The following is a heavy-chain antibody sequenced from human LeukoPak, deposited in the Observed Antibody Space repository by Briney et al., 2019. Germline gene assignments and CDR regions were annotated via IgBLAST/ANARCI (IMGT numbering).Heavy chain of an antibody. D-gene: IGHD6-13*01. J-gene: IGHJ5*02. CDR3: ARGYSSSWSGNWFDP. CDR1: GGSFSGYY. Sequence: SETLSLTCAVYGGSFSGYYWSWIRQPPGKGLEWIGETNHSGSTNYNPSLKSRVTISVDTSKNQFSLKLSSVTAADTAVYYCARGYSSSWSGNWFDPWGQGTLVTVSS. V-gene: IGHV4-34*01. CDR2: TNHSGST.